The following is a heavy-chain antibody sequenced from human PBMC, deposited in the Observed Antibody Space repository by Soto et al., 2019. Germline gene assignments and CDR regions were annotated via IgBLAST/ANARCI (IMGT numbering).Heavy chain of an antibody. J-gene: IGHJ4*02. D-gene: IGHD1-7*01. CDR1: GFTFSSYG. V-gene: IGHV3-23*01. CDR3: AKDRREGGNYGFYSDF. CDR2: SSATGAGT. Sequence: EVQLLESGGGLVQPGGSLRLSCAASGFTFSSYGMTWVRQAPGKGLEWVSFSSATGAGTYYADSVKGRFTISRDNSNNTLYLQMTSLRADDTAVYYCAKDRREGGNYGFYSDFWGQGALVIVSS.